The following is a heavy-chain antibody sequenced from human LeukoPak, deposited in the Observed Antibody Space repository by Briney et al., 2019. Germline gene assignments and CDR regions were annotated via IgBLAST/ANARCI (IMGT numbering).Heavy chain of an antibody. CDR3: VREKSLRLAY. CDR2: ISYDGNRQ. J-gene: IGHJ4*02. V-gene: IGHV3-30-3*01. Sequence: GGSLRLSCAAFGFTFRHYPMHWVRQAPGKGLKWLAAISYDGNRQYLADSVKGRFNISRDNSEKTLFLQLTALRTEDTALYYCVREKSLRLAYWGQGQLVTVSS. CDR1: GFTFRHYP.